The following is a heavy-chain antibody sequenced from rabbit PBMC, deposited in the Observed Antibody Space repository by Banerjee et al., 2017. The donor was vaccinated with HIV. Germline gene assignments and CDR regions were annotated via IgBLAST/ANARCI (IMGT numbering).Heavy chain of an antibody. CDR1: GVSFSSSSY. J-gene: IGHJ4*01. V-gene: IGHV1S40*01. CDR2: INTATAKP. Sequence: QSLEESGGDLVKPGASLTLTCTASGVSFSSSSYMCWVRQAPGKGLEWIACINTATAKPVYASWAKGRFTISRTSSTTVTLQMTSLTAADTATYFCARDGYSSGWGVILYYFNLWGPGTLVTVS. D-gene: IGHD4-1*01. CDR3: ARDGYSSGWGVILYYFNL.